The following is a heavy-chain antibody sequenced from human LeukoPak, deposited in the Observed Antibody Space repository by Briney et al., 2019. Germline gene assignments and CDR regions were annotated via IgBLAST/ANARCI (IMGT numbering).Heavy chain of an antibody. J-gene: IGHJ4*02. Sequence: PGGSLRLSCAASGFTFSSYGMHWVRQAPGQGLEWMGIINPSGGSTSYAQKFQGRVTMTRDTSTSTVYMELSSLRSEDTAVYYCARDQLEEFDYWGQGTLVTVSS. CDR3: ARDQLEEFDY. CDR2: INPSGGST. V-gene: IGHV1-46*01. CDR1: GFTFSSYG. D-gene: IGHD5-24*01.